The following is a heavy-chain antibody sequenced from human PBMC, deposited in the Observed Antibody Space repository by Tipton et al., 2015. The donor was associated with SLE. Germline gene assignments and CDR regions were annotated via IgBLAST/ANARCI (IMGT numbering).Heavy chain of an antibody. CDR1: GGSITSYH. V-gene: IGHV4-59*01. CDR3: SRPHDSTVFYPYDY. D-gene: IGHD3-22*01. J-gene: IGHJ4*02. Sequence: TLSLTCTVSGGSITSYHWIWIRQAPGKGLEWVGYNYYSGGTNYNPSLKRRVTISVYTSKNQSSLKLSFVTAAYTAVYYCSRPHDSTVFYPYDYWGQGTLVTAYS. CDR2: NYYSGGT.